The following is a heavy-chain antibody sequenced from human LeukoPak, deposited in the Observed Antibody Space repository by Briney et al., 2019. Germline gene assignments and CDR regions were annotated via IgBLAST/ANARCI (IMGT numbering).Heavy chain of an antibody. Sequence: GGSLRLSCAASGFTFSSYSMNWVRPAPGKGLEWVSSISSSSSYIYYVDSVKGRFTISRDNAKNSLYLQRNSLRAEDTAVYYCARDRPPRYYYDSSGYYLDYWGQGTLVTVSS. CDR2: ISSSSSYI. J-gene: IGHJ4*02. D-gene: IGHD3-22*01. CDR3: ARDRPPRYYYDSSGYYLDY. V-gene: IGHV3-21*01. CDR1: GFTFSSYS.